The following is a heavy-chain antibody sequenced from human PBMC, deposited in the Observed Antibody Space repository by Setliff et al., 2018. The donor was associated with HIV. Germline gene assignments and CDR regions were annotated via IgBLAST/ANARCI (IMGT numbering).Heavy chain of an antibody. D-gene: IGHD6-13*01. CDR3: SRRQLDGFRYKYYYMDV. Sequence: PSETLSLTCIVSGGSISNYYWGWIRQSPGKGLEWIGFIHHSGSTNYNPSLESRVTISLDTANNHFSLNLRSVTAADTAVYYCSRRQLDGFRYKYYYMDVWGKGTTVTVSS. CDR1: GGSISNYY. CDR2: IHHSGST. J-gene: IGHJ6*03. V-gene: IGHV4-59*01.